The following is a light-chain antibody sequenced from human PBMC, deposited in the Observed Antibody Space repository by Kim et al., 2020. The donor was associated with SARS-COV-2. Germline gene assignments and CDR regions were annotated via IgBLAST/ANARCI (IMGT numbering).Light chain of an antibody. CDR1: QPIETF. CDR2: VAS. CDR3: QQSYSDPWT. V-gene: IGKV1-39*01. J-gene: IGKJ1*01. Sequence: DIQMTQSPPSLSASVGDRVTITCRASQPIETFLNWYQQRPGRAPNLLIFVASTLESGVPSRFIGSGSVTDFTLTISSLQPEDSATYYCQQSYSDPWTFGQGTKVDIK.